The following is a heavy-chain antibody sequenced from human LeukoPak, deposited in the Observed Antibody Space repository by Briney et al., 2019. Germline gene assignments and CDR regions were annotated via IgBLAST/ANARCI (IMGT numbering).Heavy chain of an antibody. V-gene: IGHV3-30*04. J-gene: IGHJ4*02. D-gene: IGHD1-26*01. Sequence: GGSQRLSCAASGFTFSSYAIHWVRQAPGKGLQWVAVISYDGINKYYADSVKGRFTISRDNSKNTLYLQMNSLRTEDTAVYYCARGESDSGTYSPGDFWGQGTLVTVSS. CDR1: GFTFSSYA. CDR2: ISYDGINK. CDR3: ARGESDSGTYSPGDF.